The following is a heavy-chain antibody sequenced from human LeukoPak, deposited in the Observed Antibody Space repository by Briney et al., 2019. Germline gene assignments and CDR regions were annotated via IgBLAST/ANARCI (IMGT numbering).Heavy chain of an antibody. J-gene: IGHJ4*02. CDR2: IKKDGSEK. CDR1: GFTFSSYF. Sequence: GGSLRLSCAASGFTFSSYFMSWVRQAPGQGLEWVANIKKDGSEKYYVDSVKGRFTISRDNAKKSLYLQMNSLRAEDTAVYYCARHLSGVTGYTYGRGIDYWGQGTLVTVSS. V-gene: IGHV3-7*01. CDR3: ARHLSGVTGYTYGRGIDY. D-gene: IGHD5-18*01.